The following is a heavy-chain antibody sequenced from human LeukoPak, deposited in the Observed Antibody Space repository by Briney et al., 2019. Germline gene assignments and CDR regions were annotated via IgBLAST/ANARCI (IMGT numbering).Heavy chain of an antibody. J-gene: IGHJ5*02. CDR2: IYTSGST. D-gene: IGHD3-22*01. CDR1: GGSIRSGSYY. Sequence: SETLSLTCTVSGGSIRSGSYYWSWIRQPAGKGLEWIGRIYTSGSTNYNPSLKSRVTISVDTSKNQFSLKLSSVTAADTAVYYCARDLSYYYDSSGSAGWFDPWGQGTLVTVSS. V-gene: IGHV4-61*02. CDR3: ARDLSYYYDSSGSAGWFDP.